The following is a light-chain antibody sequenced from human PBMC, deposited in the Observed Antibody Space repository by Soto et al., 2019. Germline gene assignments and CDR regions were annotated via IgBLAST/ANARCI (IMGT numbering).Light chain of an antibody. Sequence: EIVLTQSPGTLSLSPGERATLSCRASQTFSNSFLSWFQQIPGQAPRLLIYGASMSATGIPDRFSGSGSGTDFTLTISRLEPEDFAVYYCQQCGSSSTFGQGTRLEIK. CDR1: QTFSNSF. V-gene: IGKV3-20*01. CDR2: GAS. J-gene: IGKJ5*01. CDR3: QQCGSSST.